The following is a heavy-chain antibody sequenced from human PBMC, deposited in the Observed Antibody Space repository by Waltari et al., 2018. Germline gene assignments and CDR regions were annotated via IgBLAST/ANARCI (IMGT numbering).Heavy chain of an antibody. CDR3: AREAIGYCSGGSCLGFDY. Sequence: QVQLVQSGAEVKKPGSSVKVSCKASGGTFSSYAISWVRQAPGHGLEWMGGIIPIFGTANYAQKFQGRVTITTDESTSTAYMELSSLRSEDTAVYYCAREAIGYCSGGSCLGFDYWGQGTLVTVSS. CDR2: IIPIFGTA. V-gene: IGHV1-69*05. CDR1: GGTFSSYA. D-gene: IGHD2-15*01. J-gene: IGHJ4*02.